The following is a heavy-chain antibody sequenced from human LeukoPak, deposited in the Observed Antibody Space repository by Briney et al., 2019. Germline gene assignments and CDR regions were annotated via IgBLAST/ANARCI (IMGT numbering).Heavy chain of an antibody. CDR3: TSPYSGGSCYG. J-gene: IGHJ4*02. D-gene: IGHD2-15*01. CDR2: IRSKANSYAT. V-gene: IGHV3-73*01. CDR1: GFTFSGSA. Sequence: WGSLRLSGAASGFTFSGSAMHWVRQGSGKGLECVGRIRSKANSYATAYAASVKGRFTISRDDSKNTAYLQMNSLKTEDTAVYFCTSPYSGGSCYGWGQGTLVTVSS.